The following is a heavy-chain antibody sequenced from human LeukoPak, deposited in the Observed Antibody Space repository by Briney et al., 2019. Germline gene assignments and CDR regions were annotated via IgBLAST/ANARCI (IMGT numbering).Heavy chain of an antibody. CDR1: GYTFTSYD. J-gene: IGHJ5*02. V-gene: IGHV1-8*01. CDR2: MNPNSGNT. D-gene: IGHD2-2*01. Sequence: ASVKVSCKASGYTFTSYDINWVRQAAGQGLEWMGWMNPNSGNTGYAQKFQGRVIMTRNTSISTAYMELSSLRSEDTAVYYCARVMSCSSTSCHSVCWFDPWGQGTLVTVSS. CDR3: ARVMSCSSTSCHSVCWFDP.